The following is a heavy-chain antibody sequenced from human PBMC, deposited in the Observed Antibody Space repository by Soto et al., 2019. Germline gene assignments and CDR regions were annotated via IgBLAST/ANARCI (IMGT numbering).Heavy chain of an antibody. Sequence: QVQLVQSGAEVRKPGASVKVSCKASGYTFTNYYMHWVRQAPGQGLEWMGIINPNSGSTSYAQKFQGRVTMTRATSTSTVYMELSSLRSEDMGVDYIARPDYGAGLYYWGQGTLVTVSS. J-gene: IGHJ4*02. CDR1: GYTFTNYY. V-gene: IGHV1-46*01. CDR3: ARPDYGAGLYY. D-gene: IGHD4-17*01. CDR2: INPNSGST.